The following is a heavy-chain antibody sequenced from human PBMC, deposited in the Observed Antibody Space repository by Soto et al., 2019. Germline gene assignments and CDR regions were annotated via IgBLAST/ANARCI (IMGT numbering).Heavy chain of an antibody. V-gene: IGHV3-23*01. J-gene: IGHJ4*02. Sequence: GGPQRPCSAAAGCTFDDFGMHWVGQSIGKGLELVSAISGSGGSTYYADSVKGCLTISRDNSKNTLYLQMNSLRAEDTAVYYCAKDLPNEVVTAIPGFFEYWRQGTLDTVSS. CDR1: GCTFDDFG. CDR2: ISGSGGST. CDR3: AKDLPNEVVTAIPGFFEY. D-gene: IGHD2-21*02.